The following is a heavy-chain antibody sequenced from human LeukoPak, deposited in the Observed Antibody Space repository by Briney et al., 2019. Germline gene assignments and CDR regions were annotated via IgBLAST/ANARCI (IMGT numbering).Heavy chain of an antibody. CDR2: MNPNSGDT. D-gene: IGHD6-25*01. V-gene: IGHV1-8*01. CDR3: ARGLAAAGTGF. J-gene: IGHJ4*02. Sequence: GASVKVSCMTAGYTFTSYEISWVRQATGQGLEWMGWMNPNSGDTGYAQKFQVRVTMTRDTSISTACMELSSLTFDDTAVYYCARGLAAAGTGFWGQGTLVTVFS. CDR1: GYTFTSYE.